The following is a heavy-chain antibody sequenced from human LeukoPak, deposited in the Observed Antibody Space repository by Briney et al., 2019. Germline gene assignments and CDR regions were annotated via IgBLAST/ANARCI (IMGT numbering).Heavy chain of an antibody. CDR1: GFTFSSYV. CDR2: ISYDGSNE. Sequence: QPGGSLRLSCAASGFTFSSYVMHWVRQAPGKGLEWVVIISYDGSNEYYADFVKGRFTISRDNSKNTLYLQMNSLRAADTAVYYCAKNHSQWSSGYYYYIDVWGKGTTVTISS. V-gene: IGHV3-30*18. J-gene: IGHJ6*03. D-gene: IGHD2-8*01. CDR3: AKNHSQWSSGYYYYIDV.